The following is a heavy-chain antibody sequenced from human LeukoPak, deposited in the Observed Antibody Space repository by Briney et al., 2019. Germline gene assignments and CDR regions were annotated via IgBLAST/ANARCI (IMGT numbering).Heavy chain of an antibody. CDR2: IIPIFGTA. D-gene: IGHD5-18*01. Sequence: GASVKVSCKASGYTFTSYGISWVRQAPGQGLEWMGGIIPIFGTAKYAQKFQGRVTITADESTSTAYMELSSLRSEDTAVYYCARMSGYSYGAGFDYWGQGTLVTVSS. V-gene: IGHV1-69*13. J-gene: IGHJ4*02. CDR1: GYTFTSYG. CDR3: ARMSGYSYGAGFDY.